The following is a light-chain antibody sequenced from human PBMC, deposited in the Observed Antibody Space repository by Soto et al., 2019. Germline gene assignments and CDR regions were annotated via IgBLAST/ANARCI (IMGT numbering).Light chain of an antibody. Sequence: ESMLTQSPGTLSLSPGERATLSCRASQSVSTRYLAWYQQKPGQVPRLLIYGASIRATGIPDRFSGSGSGTDFTLTISRLEPEDFAVYYCHQFECSPPAFTFGQGTKLEI. V-gene: IGKV3-20*01. CDR3: HQFECSPPAFT. CDR2: GAS. J-gene: IGKJ2*01. CDR1: QSVSTRY.